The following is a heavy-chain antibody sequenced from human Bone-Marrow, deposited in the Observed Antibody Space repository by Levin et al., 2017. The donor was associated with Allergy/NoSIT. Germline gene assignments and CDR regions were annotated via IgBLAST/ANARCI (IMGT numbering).Heavy chain of an antibody. CDR1: GFRFRTHS. CDR3: VTGEKDGWSSYSYNMDV. J-gene: IGHJ6*03. D-gene: IGHD6-19*01. CDR2: INTGGSIV. Sequence: HPGGSLRLSCVASGFRFRTHSMHWVRQAPGKGLEWVAYINTGGSIVYYVDSVKGRFIISRDDGKDSVFLQMNSLRAEDTAHYYCVTGEKDGWSSYSYNMDVWGKGTTVIVSS. V-gene: IGHV3-48*01.